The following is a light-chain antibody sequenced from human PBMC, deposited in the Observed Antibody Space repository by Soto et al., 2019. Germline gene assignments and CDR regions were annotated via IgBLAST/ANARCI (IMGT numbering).Light chain of an antibody. J-gene: IGLJ2*01. CDR2: DVS. CDR3: RSYAGSYSVV. Sequence: QSALTQPRSVSGSPGQSVTISCTGTSSDVGGYNYVSWYQQHPGKAPKLMIYDVSKRPSGVPDRFSGSKSGNTASLTISGLQAEDEADYCCRSYAGSYSVVFGGGTKVTVL. V-gene: IGLV2-11*01. CDR1: SSDVGGYNY.